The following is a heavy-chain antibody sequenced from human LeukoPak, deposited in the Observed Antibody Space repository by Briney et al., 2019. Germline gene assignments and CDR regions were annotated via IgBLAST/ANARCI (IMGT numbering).Heavy chain of an antibody. J-gene: IGHJ4*02. D-gene: IGHD2-15*01. CDR3: ARVICSGGSCRFDY. V-gene: IGHV4-4*07. Sequence: SETLSLTCTVSGGSISSYYWNWIRQPAGKGLEWIGRIHTSGSTNYNPSLKSRVTMSVDTSKNQFSLKLSSVTAAVTAVYYCARVICSGGSCRFDYWGQGTLVTVSS. CDR2: IHTSGST. CDR1: GGSISSYY.